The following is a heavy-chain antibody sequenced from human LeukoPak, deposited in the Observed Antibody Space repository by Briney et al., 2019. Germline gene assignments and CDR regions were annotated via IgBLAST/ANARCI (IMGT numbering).Heavy chain of an antibody. CDR2: IYSGGNT. D-gene: IGHD6-19*01. Sequence: GGSLRLSCAAAGFSASSNYMSWVRQAPGKGLEWVSVIYSGGNTYYADSVKGRFTISRDNSRNTLYLQMNSLRAEDTAVYYCARASSGWYLGDSWGQGTLVTVSS. CDR3: ARASSGWYLGDS. V-gene: IGHV3-53*01. CDR1: GFSASSNY. J-gene: IGHJ5*01.